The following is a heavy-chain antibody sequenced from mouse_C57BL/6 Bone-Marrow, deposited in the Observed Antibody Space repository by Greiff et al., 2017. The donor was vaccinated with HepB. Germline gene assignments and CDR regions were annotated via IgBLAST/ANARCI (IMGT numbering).Heavy chain of an antibody. V-gene: IGHV5-16*01. D-gene: IGHD1-1*01. CDR1: GFTFSDYY. Sequence: EVQRVESEGGLVQPGSSMKLSCTASGFTFSDYYMAWVRQVPEKGLEWVANINYDGSSTYYLDSLKSRFIISRDNAKNILYLQMSSLKSEDTATYYCARVTTYYYAMDYWGQGTSVTVSS. CDR3: ARVTTYYYAMDY. J-gene: IGHJ4*01. CDR2: INYDGSST.